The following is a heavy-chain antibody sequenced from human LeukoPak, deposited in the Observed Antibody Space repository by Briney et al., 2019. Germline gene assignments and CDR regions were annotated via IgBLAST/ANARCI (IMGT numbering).Heavy chain of an antibody. Sequence: PSETLSLTCTVSGGSISSYYWSWTRQPPGKGLEWIGYIYYSGSTNYKPSLKSRVTISVNTSKNHFSRKLSSVTAADAAVYYCARDERRRDGYNYAEVWGQGPLVTVSS. J-gene: IGHJ4*02. CDR3: ARDERRRDGYNYAEV. D-gene: IGHD5-24*01. CDR2: IYYSGST. CDR1: GGSISSYY. V-gene: IGHV4-59*01.